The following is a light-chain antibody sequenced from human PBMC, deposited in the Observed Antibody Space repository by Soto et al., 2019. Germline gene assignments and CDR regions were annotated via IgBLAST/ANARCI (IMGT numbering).Light chain of an antibody. CDR1: QGIGDD. CDR3: LQHNTYPWT. Sequence: DIQMTQSPSSLSASVGDRVIITCRASQGIGDDLGWYQQKPGKAPKLLIYAASSLQSGVPSRFTGSGSERDFTRTISSLETDDFASYYGLQHNTYPWTFGPGTKVEVE. J-gene: IGKJ1*01. V-gene: IGKV1-17*01. CDR2: AAS.